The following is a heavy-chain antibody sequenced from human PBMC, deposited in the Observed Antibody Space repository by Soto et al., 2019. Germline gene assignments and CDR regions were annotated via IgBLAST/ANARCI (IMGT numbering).Heavy chain of an antibody. CDR3: ARSPFFFCGSPCFNAKNSSSTGRDV. D-gene: IGHD2-2*01. V-gene: IGHV1-46*01. Sequence: ASVKVSCKASGYTSTSYYMHWVRQAPGQGLEWMGIINPSGGSTSYAQKFQGRVTMTRDTSTSIVYMELSSLRSEDTAVYYCARSPFFFCGSPCFNAKNSSSTGRDVGGKGP. CDR2: INPSGGST. J-gene: IGHJ6*04. CDR1: GYTSTSYY.